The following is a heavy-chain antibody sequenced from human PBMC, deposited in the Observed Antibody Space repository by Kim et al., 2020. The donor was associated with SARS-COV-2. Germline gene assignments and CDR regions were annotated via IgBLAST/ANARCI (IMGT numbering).Heavy chain of an antibody. Sequence: SETLSLTCTVSGGSFSSGRYYWGWVRQPPGKGLEWIGSVYFGGSTYYNPSLKIRVTISVDTSKNQFSLRLNSVTAADTAVCACARHPYVTGLFYWGQGTL. J-gene: IGHJ4*02. CDR2: VYFGGST. V-gene: IGHV4-39*01. CDR1: GGSFSSGRYY. CDR3: ARHPYVTGLFY. D-gene: IGHD3-16*01.